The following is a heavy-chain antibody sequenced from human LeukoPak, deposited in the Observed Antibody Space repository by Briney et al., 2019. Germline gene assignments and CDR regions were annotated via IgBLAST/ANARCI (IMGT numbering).Heavy chain of an antibody. CDR1: AGPIIDGYA. CDR3: ARGSNRGRGPSFDS. Sequence: GALSLTCAVAAGPIIDGYALSWVRQPPGEGLEWVSVSVGNGGSTYYADSVKGRFTISRDYSKKSLYLQMNSLRTEDTAFYYGARGSNRGRGPSFDSWGQGILVTVSS. D-gene: IGHD7-27*01. CDR2: SVGNGGST. V-gene: IGHV3-43*02. J-gene: IGHJ4*02.